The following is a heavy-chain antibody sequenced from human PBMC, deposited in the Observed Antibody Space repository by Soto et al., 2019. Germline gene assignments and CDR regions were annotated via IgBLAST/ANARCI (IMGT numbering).Heavy chain of an antibody. D-gene: IGHD3-10*01. CDR3: ARAESMVRGHYLDL. Sequence: EVWLVESGGGLVQPGGSLRLSCAASGFTFSTYYMHWVRQGTGKGLEWVSSIGSAGGTYYAGSVKGRFTSSRETAKNSLYLQMNSLRAEDTAVYYCARAESMVRGHYLDLWGRGTLVTVSS. J-gene: IGHJ2*01. CDR1: GFTFSTYY. CDR2: IGSAGGT. V-gene: IGHV3-13*04.